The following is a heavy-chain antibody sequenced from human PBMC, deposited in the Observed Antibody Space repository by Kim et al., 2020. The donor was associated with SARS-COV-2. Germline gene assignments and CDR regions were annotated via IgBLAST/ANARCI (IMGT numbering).Heavy chain of an antibody. CDR1: GFTFGSYW. Sequence: GGSLRLSCAASGFTFGSYWMYWVRQAPGKGLVWVSRINSDGSSTSYADSVKGRFTISRDNAKNTLYLQMNSLRAEDTALYYCARSRSWNGYWYFDLRGRGPLLTVSS. V-gene: IGHV3-74*01. J-gene: IGHJ2*01. D-gene: IGHD1-1*01. CDR3: ARSRSWNGYWYFDL. CDR2: INSDGSST.